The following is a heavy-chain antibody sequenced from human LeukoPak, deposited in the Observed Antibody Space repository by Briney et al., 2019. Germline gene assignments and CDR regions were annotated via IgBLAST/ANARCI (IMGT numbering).Heavy chain of an antibody. CDR2: IGGNGDRT. D-gene: IGHD5-24*01. Sequence: GGSLRLSCATSGFTFTIYIMSWVRQAPGKGLEWVSAIGGNGDRTYYSDSVKGRFTISRDNSKNTLYLQMNSLRAEDTAVYYCAKDRIPGWLPRWADAFDIWGQGTMVTVSS. J-gene: IGHJ3*02. CDR1: GFTFTIYI. CDR3: AKDRIPGWLPRWADAFDI. V-gene: IGHV3-23*01.